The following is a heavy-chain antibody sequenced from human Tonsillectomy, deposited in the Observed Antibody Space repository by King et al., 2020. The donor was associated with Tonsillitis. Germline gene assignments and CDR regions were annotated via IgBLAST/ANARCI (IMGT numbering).Heavy chain of an antibody. J-gene: IGHJ4*02. CDR1: GFTFSSYD. Sequence: VQLVESGGGVVQPGRSLRLSCAASGFTFSSYDMYWVRQAPGKGLEWVAVISYDGSNKYYADSVTGRFTISRDNSKNKVYLQMNSLRAEDTAVYYCARDRDGYIFDYWGQGILVPVSS. D-gene: IGHD5-24*01. CDR2: ISYDGSNK. V-gene: IGHV3-33*05. CDR3: ARDRDGYIFDY.